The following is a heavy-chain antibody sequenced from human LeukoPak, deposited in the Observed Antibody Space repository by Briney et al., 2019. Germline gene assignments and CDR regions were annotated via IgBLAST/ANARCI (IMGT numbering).Heavy chain of an antibody. D-gene: IGHD1-1*01. CDR2: INHSGST. J-gene: IGHJ4*02. CDR1: GGSFSGYY. Sequence: SETLSLTCAVYGGSFSGYYWSWIRQPPGKGLEWIGEINHSGSTNYNPSLKSRVTMSVDTSKNQFSLKLSSVTAADTAVYYCASGPPRLDYWGQGTLVTVSS. CDR3: ASGPPRLDY. V-gene: IGHV4-34*01.